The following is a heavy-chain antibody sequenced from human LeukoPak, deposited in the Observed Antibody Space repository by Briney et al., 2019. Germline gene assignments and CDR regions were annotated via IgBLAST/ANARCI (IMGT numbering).Heavy chain of an antibody. CDR2: IYYSGST. Sequence: NASETLSLTCTVSGGSISSYYWSWIRQPPGKGLEWIGYIYYSGSTNYNPSLKSRVTISVDTSKNQFSLKLSSVTAADTAVYYCARHRTPDAFDIWGQGTMVTVSS. V-gene: IGHV4-59*08. CDR3: ARHRTPDAFDI. CDR1: GGSISSYY. J-gene: IGHJ3*02.